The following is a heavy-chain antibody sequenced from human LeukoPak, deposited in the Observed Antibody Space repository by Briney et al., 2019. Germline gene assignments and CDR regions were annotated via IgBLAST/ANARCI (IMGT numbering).Heavy chain of an antibody. CDR2: ISYDGSNK. J-gene: IGHJ2*01. CDR1: GFTFSSYA. D-gene: IGHD1-14*01. V-gene: IGHV3-30*04. Sequence: GRSLRLSCAASGFTFSSYAMHWVRQAPGKGLEWVAVISYDGSNKYYADSVKGRFTISRDDSKNTLYLQMNSLRAEDTAVYYCAKDRNRYASNWYFDLWGRGTLVTVSS. CDR3: AKDRNRYASNWYFDL.